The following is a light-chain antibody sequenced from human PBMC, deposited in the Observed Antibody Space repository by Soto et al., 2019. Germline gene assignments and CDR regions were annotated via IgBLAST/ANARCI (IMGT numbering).Light chain of an antibody. V-gene: IGLV2-8*01. Sequence: QSALTQPPSASGSPGQSVTISCTGTSSDVGNYNFVSWFQSRPGEVPKLLIYQVNERPSGVPDRFSGSKFGNSASLTVSGLQAEDEADYYCSSYAGSNNFIVFGGGTQLTVL. CDR1: SSDVGNYNF. J-gene: IGLJ3*02. CDR3: SSYAGSNNFIV. CDR2: QVN.